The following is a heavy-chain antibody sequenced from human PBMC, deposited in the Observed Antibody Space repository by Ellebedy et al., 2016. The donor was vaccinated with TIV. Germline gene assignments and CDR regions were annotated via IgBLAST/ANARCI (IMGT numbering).Heavy chain of an antibody. D-gene: IGHD4/OR15-4a*01. J-gene: IGHJ6*02. Sequence: SQTLSLTCAISGDSVSSNSAAWNWIRQSPSRGLEWLGRTYYRSNWYNNYATSVKGRITVNPDTSKNQFSLQLNSVTPEDTAVYYCARQLSDSANYQGLDVWGHGTTVSVSS. CDR1: GDSVSSNSAA. CDR3: ARQLSDSANYQGLDV. V-gene: IGHV6-1*01. CDR2: TYYRSNWYN.